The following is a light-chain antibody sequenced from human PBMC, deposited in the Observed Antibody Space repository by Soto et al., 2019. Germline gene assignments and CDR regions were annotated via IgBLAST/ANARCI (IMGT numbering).Light chain of an antibody. J-gene: IGKJ1*01. CDR1: QSVRDNY. CDR2: DTS. Sequence: EIVVTQSLCTFSLSPVERSTLSCRASQSVRDNYLAWYQQKPGQAPSLLIFDTSRRATGIPDRFTGSGSGTDFALTISRVEPQDIAVYFCQQYGSSPGTFGQGTKVDIK. V-gene: IGKV3-20*01. CDR3: QQYGSSPGT.